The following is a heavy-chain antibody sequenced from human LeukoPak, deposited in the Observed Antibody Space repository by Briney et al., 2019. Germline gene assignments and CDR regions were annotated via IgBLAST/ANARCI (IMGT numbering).Heavy chain of an antibody. D-gene: IGHD1-26*01. CDR3: ARGSGSYHTAYMN. CDR2: IYPGDPDT. J-gene: IGHJ4*02. Sequence: GESLKISCKASGYSFTTYWIGWVRQMPGKGLEWMGIIYPGDPDTRYSPSFQGQVTISADKSISTAYLQWSSLKASDTAVYYCARGSGSYHTAYMNWGQGTLVTVSP. V-gene: IGHV5-51*01. CDR1: GYSFTTYW.